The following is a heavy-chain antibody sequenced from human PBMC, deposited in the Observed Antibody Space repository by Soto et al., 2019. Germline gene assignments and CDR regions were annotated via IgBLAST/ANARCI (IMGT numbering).Heavy chain of an antibody. D-gene: IGHD4-17*01. CDR3: ARLGGDATYYYYGMDV. CDR1: GYSFTSYW. V-gene: IGHV5-51*01. J-gene: IGHJ6*02. Sequence: GESLKISCQGSGYSFTSYWIGWVRQMPGKGLEWMGIIYPDDSDTRYSPSFQGQVTISADKSISTAYLQWSSLKASDTAMYYCARLGGDATYYYYGMDVWGQGTTVTVSS. CDR2: IYPDDSDT.